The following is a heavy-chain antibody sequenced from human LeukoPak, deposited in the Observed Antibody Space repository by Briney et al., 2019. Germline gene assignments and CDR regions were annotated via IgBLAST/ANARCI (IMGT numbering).Heavy chain of an antibody. Sequence: ASVKLSCKASGGTFSSYAISCVRQAPGQGHEWMGRIIPILGIANYAQKFQGRVTITADKSTSTAYMELSSLRSEDTAVYYCARNYGRNEDYWGQGTLVTVSS. CDR2: IIPILGIA. J-gene: IGHJ4*02. D-gene: IGHD3-10*01. V-gene: IGHV1-69*04. CDR3: ARNYGRNEDY. CDR1: GGTFSSYA.